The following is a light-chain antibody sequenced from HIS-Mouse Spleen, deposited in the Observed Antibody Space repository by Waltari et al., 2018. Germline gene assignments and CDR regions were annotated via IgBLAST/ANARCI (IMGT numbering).Light chain of an antibody. CDR1: QSVSSSY. CDR2: GAS. Sequence: EIVLTQSPGTLSLSPGERATLSCRASQSVSSSYLAWYQQKPGQAPRLLIYGASSRATGIPDRFSGSGSGTDFTLTISRLEPEDFAVYYCQQYGSSSALTFGGGTKVEIE. J-gene: IGKJ4*01. V-gene: IGKV3-20*01. CDR3: QQYGSSSALT.